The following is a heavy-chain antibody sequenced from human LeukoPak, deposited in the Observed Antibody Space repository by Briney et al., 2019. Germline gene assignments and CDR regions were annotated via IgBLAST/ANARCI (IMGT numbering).Heavy chain of an antibody. CDR1: GGSITSCY. V-gene: IGHV4-59*01. CDR3: ARDRVVAGVEAFDI. Sequence: PSETLSLTCTVSGGSITSCYWSWIRQPPGKGLEWMGYFYYSGSTNYNPSLKSRITISADTSKNQFSLNLRSVTAADTAVYYCARDRVVAGVEAFDIWGQGTMVTVSS. D-gene: IGHD2-2*01. CDR2: FYYSGST. J-gene: IGHJ3*02.